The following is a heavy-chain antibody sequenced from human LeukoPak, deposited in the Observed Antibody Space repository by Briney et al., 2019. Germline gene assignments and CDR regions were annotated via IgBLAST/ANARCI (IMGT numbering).Heavy chain of an antibody. D-gene: IGHD6-13*01. J-gene: IGHJ5*02. CDR2: IYYSGIT. CDR3: ARDGSAWYGWFDP. Sequence: SETLSLTCTVSGDSIRGYYLNWIRQPPGKGLEWIGYIYYSGITNYNPSLKSRVTISLDKCKNQFSLKLNSLTAADTAVYYCARDGSAWYGWFDPWGQGTLVTVS. CDR1: GDSIRGYY. V-gene: IGHV4-59*13.